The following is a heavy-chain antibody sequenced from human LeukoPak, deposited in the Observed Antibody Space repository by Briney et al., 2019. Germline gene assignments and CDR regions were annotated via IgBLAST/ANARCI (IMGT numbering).Heavy chain of an antibody. D-gene: IGHD2-15*01. V-gene: IGHV3-21*01. CDR2: ISSSSSYI. CDR1: GFTFSSYS. J-gene: IGHJ3*02. Sequence: GGSLRLSCAASGFTFSSYSMNWVRQAPGKGLEWVSSISSSSSYIYYADSVKGRFTISRDNAKNSLYPQMNSLRAEDTAVYYCARDMDCSGGSCHPLDAFDIWGQGTMVTVSS. CDR3: ARDMDCSGGSCHPLDAFDI.